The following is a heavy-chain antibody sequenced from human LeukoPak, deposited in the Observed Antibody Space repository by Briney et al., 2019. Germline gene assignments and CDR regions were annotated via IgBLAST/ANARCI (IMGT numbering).Heavy chain of an antibody. CDR3: ARDPPIAVAGTGYYYGMDV. CDR2: ISAYNGNT. V-gene: IGHV1-18*01. CDR1: GYTFTSYG. J-gene: IGHJ6*02. D-gene: IGHD6-19*01. Sequence: ASVKVSCEASGYTFTSYGISWVRQAPGQGLEWMGWISAYNGNTNYAQKLQGRVTMTTDTSTSTAYMELRSLRSDDTAVHYCARDPPIAVAGTGYYYGMDVWGQGTTVTVSS.